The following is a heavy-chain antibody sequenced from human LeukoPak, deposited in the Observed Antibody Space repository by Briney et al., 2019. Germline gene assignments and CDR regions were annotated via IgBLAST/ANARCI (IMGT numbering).Heavy chain of an antibody. Sequence: GGSLRLSCAASGFTVITNDMTWVRQAPGKGLEWVSVLYSDGNTKYADSVQGRFSISRDNSKNTLYLEMNSLSPDDTAVYYCARGVEPLAANTLAYWGQGTLVTVSS. D-gene: IGHD1-14*01. J-gene: IGHJ4*02. V-gene: IGHV3-53*01. CDR2: LYSDGNT. CDR3: ARGVEPLAANTLAY. CDR1: GFTVITND.